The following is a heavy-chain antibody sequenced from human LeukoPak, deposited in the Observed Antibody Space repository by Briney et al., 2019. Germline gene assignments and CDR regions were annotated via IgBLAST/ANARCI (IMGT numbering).Heavy chain of an antibody. Sequence: SETLSLTCAVYGGSFSGYYWIWIRQPPGKGLEWIGEINHSGSTNYNPSLRIRVTISVDTSKNQFSLKLSSVAAADTAVYYCARRGFGSRTFDYWGQGTLVTVSS. V-gene: IGHV4-34*01. CDR1: GGSFSGYY. D-gene: IGHD3-10*01. CDR3: ARRGFGSRTFDY. CDR2: INHSGST. J-gene: IGHJ4*02.